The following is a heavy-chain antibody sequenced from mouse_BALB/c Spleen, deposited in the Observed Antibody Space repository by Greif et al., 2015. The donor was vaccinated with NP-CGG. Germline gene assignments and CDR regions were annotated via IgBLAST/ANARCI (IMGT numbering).Heavy chain of an antibody. CDR2: IWSGGST. J-gene: IGHJ4*01. CDR1: GFSLTSYG. V-gene: IGHV2-2*02. D-gene: IGHD2-1*01. CDR3: ARKGNYVAMDY. Sequence: VKVVESGPGLVQPSQSLSITCTVSGFSLTSYGVHWVRQSPGKGLEWLGVIWSGGSTDYNAAFISRLSISKDNSKSXVFFKMNSLQANDTAIYYCARKGNYVAMDYWGQGTSVTVSS.